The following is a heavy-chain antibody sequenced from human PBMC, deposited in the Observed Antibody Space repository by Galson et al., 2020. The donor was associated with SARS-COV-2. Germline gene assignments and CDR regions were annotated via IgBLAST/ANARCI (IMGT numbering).Heavy chain of an antibody. CDR1: GGSISSYY. D-gene: IGHD5-12*01. Sequence: ETSETLSLTCTVSGGSISSYYWSWIRQPPGKGLEWIGYIYYSGSTNYNPSLKSRVTISVDTSKNQFSLKLSSVTAADTAVYYCARVSGYLGGFDYWGQGTLVTVSS. CDR2: IYYSGST. CDR3: ARVSGYLGGFDY. J-gene: IGHJ4*02. V-gene: IGHV4-59*01.